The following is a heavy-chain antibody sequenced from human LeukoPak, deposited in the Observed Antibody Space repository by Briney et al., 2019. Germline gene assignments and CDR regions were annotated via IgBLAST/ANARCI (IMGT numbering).Heavy chain of an antibody. Sequence: SETLSLTCTVYGYSISSGYYWGWIRQPPGKRLEWIGSIYHSGSTYYNPSLKSRVTISVDTSKNQFSLKLSSVTAADTAVYYCARGVWVDYWGQGTLVTVSS. CDR1: GYSISSGYY. CDR3: ARGVWVDY. CDR2: IYHSGST. V-gene: IGHV4-38-2*02. J-gene: IGHJ4*02. D-gene: IGHD6-13*01.